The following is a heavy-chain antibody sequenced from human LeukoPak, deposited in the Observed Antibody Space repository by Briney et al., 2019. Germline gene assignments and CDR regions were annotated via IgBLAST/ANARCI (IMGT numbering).Heavy chain of an antibody. J-gene: IGHJ4*02. Sequence: GGSLRLSCVGSGLSFSNYEVNWVRQAPGKGLEWVAYISETGRTIHYADSVKSRFTISRDNAKNSVYLQMNSLRAEDTCAYYCGLSEADKRNFDYWGQGTLVTVSS. CDR1: GLSFSNYE. V-gene: IGHV3-48*03. CDR2: ISETGRTI. CDR3: GLSEADKRNFDY. D-gene: IGHD3-9*01.